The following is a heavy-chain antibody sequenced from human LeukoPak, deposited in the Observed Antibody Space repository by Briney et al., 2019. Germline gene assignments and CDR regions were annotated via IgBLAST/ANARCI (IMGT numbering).Heavy chain of an antibody. CDR1: GYTLTELS. Sequence: ASVKVSCKVSGYTLTELSMHWVRQAPGKGLEWMGGFDPEDGETIYAQKFQGRVTMTEDTSTDTAYMELSSLRSEDTAVYYCATLWFGESPPSTSDYWGQGTLVTVSS. CDR3: ATLWFGESPPSTSDY. D-gene: IGHD3-10*01. J-gene: IGHJ4*02. V-gene: IGHV1-24*01. CDR2: FDPEDGET.